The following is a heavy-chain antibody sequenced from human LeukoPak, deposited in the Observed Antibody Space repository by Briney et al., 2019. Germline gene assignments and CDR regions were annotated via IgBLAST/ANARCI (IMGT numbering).Heavy chain of an antibody. J-gene: IGHJ3*01. D-gene: IGHD1-26*01. CDR1: GGSISSANHF. V-gene: IGHV4-30-4*08. CDR3: AREVIIVGDCDAFDL. CDR2: IFYNGRA. Sequence: PSETLSLTCTISGGSISSANHFWSWVRQSPGEGLERIGYIFYNGRAHYNPSLRSRLSMSIDVSKNQFSLSLGSVTAADTAICYCAREVIIVGDCDAFDLWGHGTMVTVSS.